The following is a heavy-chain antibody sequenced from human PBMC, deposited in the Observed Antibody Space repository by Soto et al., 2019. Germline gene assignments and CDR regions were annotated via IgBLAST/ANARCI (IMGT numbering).Heavy chain of an antibody. CDR1: GGSFSGYY. CDR3: ARSTYYYDSSGYGMDV. J-gene: IGHJ6*02. V-gene: IGHV4-34*01. D-gene: IGHD3-22*01. CDR2: INHSGGT. Sequence: ETLSLTCAVYGGSFSGYYWSWIRQPPGKGLEWIGEINHSGGTNYNPSLKSRVTISVDTSKNQFSLKLSSVTAADTAVYYCARSTYYYDSSGYGMDVGGQGTKVTVSS.